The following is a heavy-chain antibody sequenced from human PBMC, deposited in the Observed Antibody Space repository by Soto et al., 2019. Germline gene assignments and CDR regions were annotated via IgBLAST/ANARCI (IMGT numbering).Heavy chain of an antibody. CDR3: ARGPSILTGYYNVISWFDP. V-gene: IGHV1-46*01. J-gene: IGHJ5*02. CDR2: INPSGGST. D-gene: IGHD3-9*01. Sequence: ASVKVSCKASGYTFTSYYMHWVRQAPGQGLEWMGIINPSGGSTSYAQKFQGRVTMTRDTSTSTVYMELSSLRSEDTAVFYFARGPSILTGYYNVISWFDPWGQGTLVTVSS. CDR1: GYTFTSYY.